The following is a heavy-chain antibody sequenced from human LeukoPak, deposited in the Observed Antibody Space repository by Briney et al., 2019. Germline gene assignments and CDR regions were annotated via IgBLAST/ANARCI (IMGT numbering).Heavy chain of an antibody. CDR1: GYTFTSYD. CDR3: ARGPYYDFWSGYYDPYYYYMDV. V-gene: IGHV1-8*03. J-gene: IGHJ6*03. CDR2: MNPNSGNT. Sequence: ASVKVSCKASGYTFTSYDINWVRQATGQGLEWMGWMNPNSGNTGYAQKFQGRVTITRNTSISTAYMELSSLRSEDTAVYYCARGPYYDFWSGYYDPYYYYMDVWGKGTTVTVPS. D-gene: IGHD3-3*01.